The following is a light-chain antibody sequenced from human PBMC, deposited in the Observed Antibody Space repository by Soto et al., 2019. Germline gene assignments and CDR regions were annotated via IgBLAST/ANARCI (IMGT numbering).Light chain of an antibody. J-gene: IGKJ5*01. Sequence: EIVLTQSPATLSLSPGERATLSCRASQSVSSYLAWYQQKPGQAPRLLIYHASNRATGIPARFSGSGSATDFTLTISRLYVEDLEVYYCQRRSNWPPAIPVGQGTRQEI. CDR2: HAS. CDR1: QSVSSY. V-gene: IGKV3-11*01. CDR3: QRRSNWPPAIP.